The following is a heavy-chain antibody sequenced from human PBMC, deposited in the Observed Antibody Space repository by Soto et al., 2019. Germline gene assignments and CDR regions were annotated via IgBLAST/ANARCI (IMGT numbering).Heavy chain of an antibody. Sequence: EVQLVESGGGLVQPGGSLRLSCAASGLTFSSYWMHWVRQAPGKGLVWVSRINSDGSSTNYADSVKGRFTISRDNDKNTLYLQMSSLRAEDTAVYYCALSHTVTTDYWGQGTLVTVSS. CDR2: INSDGSST. J-gene: IGHJ4*02. V-gene: IGHV3-74*01. D-gene: IGHD4-17*01. CDR1: GLTFSSYW. CDR3: ALSHTVTTDY.